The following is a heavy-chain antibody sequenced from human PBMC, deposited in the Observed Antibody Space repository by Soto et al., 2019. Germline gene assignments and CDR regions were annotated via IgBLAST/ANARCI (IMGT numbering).Heavy chain of an antibody. CDR1: GFTFSTYS. CDR2: ISDSSSYI. CDR3: ARYDSSGYYWPYYYYGMDV. D-gene: IGHD3-22*01. V-gene: IGHV3-21*01. J-gene: IGHJ6*02. Sequence: GGSLTLSCAASGFTFSTYSMNWVRQAPGKGLGWVSSISDSSSYIYYADSVKGRFTISRDNAKNSLYLQMNSLRAEDTAVYYCARYDSSGYYWPYYYYGMDVWGQGTTVTVSS.